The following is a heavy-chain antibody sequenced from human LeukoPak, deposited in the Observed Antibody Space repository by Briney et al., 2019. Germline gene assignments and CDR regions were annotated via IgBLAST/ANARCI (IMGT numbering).Heavy chain of an antibody. Sequence: SETLSLTCAVYGGSFSNYYWSWIRQPPGKGLEWIGYIYYSGSTNYNPSLKSRVTISVDTSKNQFSLKLSSVTAADTAVYYCARDSEWSDAFDIWGQGTMVTVSS. J-gene: IGHJ3*02. CDR1: GGSFSNYY. D-gene: IGHD3-3*01. CDR2: IYYSGST. CDR3: ARDSEWSDAFDI. V-gene: IGHV4-59*01.